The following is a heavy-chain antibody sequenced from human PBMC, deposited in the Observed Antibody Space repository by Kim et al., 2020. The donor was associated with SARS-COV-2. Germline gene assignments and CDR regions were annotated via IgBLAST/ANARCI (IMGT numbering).Heavy chain of an antibody. CDR2: INHSGST. Sequence: SETLSLTCAVYGGSFSGYYWSWIRQPPGKGLEWIGEINHSGSTNYNPSLKSRVTISVDTSKNQFSLKLSSVTAADTAVYYCARGKWFGEYNWFDPWGQGT. J-gene: IGHJ5*02. CDR1: GGSFSGYY. D-gene: IGHD3-10*01. V-gene: IGHV4-34*01. CDR3: ARGKWFGEYNWFDP.